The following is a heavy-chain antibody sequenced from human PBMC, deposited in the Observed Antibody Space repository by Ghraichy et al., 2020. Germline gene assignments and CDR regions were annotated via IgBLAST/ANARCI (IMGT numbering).Heavy chain of an antibody. Sequence: SQTLSLTCTVSGGSISSGGYYWSWIRQHPGKGLEWIGYIYYSGSTYYNPSLKSRVTISVDTSKNQFSLKLSSVTAADTAVYYCARSREMSLDYWGQGTLVTVSS. CDR3: ARSREMSLDY. V-gene: IGHV4-31*03. CDR2: IYYSGST. J-gene: IGHJ4*02. D-gene: IGHD5-24*01. CDR1: GGSISSGGYY.